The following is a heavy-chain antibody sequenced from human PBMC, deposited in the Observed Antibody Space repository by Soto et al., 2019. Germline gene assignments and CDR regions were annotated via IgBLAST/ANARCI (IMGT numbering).Heavy chain of an antibody. D-gene: IGHD2-2*01. CDR2: MNPNSGNT. J-gene: IGHJ6*01. V-gene: IGHV1-8*01. Sequence: ASVKVSCKASGYTFTSYDINWVRQAAGQGREWMGWMNPNSGNTGYAQKFQGRVTMTRNTSISTAYMELSSLRSEDTAVYYCARGCSSTSCYGLDLYYYGMEVWGQGTTVSVSS. CDR3: ARGCSSTSCYGLDLYYYGMEV. CDR1: GYTFTSYD.